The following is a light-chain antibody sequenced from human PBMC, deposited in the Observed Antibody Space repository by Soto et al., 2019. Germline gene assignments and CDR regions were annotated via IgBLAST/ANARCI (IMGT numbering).Light chain of an antibody. CDR1: QNIYYN. V-gene: IGKV3-15*01. CDR3: LQYHNLWA. Sequence: ILMTQSPATVSVSPGESATLSCRASQNIYYNVAWYQHRPGQAPGRLKYRASTRAPGVPARFSGSGFGTEFTLTISSLQPEDFTVYSCLQYHNLWAFGQGAKVDIK. J-gene: IGKJ1*01. CDR2: RAS.